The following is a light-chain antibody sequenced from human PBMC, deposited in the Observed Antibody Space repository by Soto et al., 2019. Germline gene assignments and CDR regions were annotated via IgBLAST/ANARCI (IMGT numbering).Light chain of an antibody. CDR2: GAS. V-gene: IGKV3-15*01. CDR1: QRVSSI. J-gene: IGKJ1*01. Sequence: EIVMTQSPATLSVSPGERATLSCRASQRVSSILAWYQQKPGQAPRLLIYGASTRATGIPARFSGSGSGTEFTLTISGLQSEDFAVYYCQQYNYWPRTFGQGTKVEIK. CDR3: QQYNYWPRT.